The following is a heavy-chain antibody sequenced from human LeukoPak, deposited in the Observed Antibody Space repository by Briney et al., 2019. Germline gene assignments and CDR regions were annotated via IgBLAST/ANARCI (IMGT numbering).Heavy chain of an antibody. Sequence: PGGSLRLSCVASGFTFSNYAMSWVRQAPGKGLEWVSSISSSSSYIYYADSVKGRFTISRDNSKNTLYLQMNSLRAEDTAVYYCAKAVSVRGVIHDAFDIWGQGTMVTVSS. V-gene: IGHV3-21*01. CDR1: GFTFSNYA. J-gene: IGHJ3*02. D-gene: IGHD3-10*01. CDR2: ISSSSSYI. CDR3: AKAVSVRGVIHDAFDI.